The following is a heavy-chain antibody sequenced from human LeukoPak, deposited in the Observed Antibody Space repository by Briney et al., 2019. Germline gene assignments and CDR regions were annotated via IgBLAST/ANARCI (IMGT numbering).Heavy chain of an antibody. CDR3: ARDGVSGHFDY. CDR1: GYTFNSYG. CDR2: IDPSNGNI. Sequence: ASVKVSCEASGYTFNSYGICWVRQAPGQGLEWIGWIDPSNGNIKYAEKLQGRVTMTTDASTSTAYMDLRSLRSDDTAVYYCARDGVSGHFDYWGRGTLVTVSS. J-gene: IGHJ4*01. V-gene: IGHV1-18*01. D-gene: IGHD3-3*01.